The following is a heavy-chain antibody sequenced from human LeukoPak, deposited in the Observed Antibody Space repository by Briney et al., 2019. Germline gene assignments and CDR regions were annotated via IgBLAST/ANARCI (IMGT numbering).Heavy chain of an antibody. V-gene: IGHV3-30*18. CDR1: GFTFSSYA. Sequence: GGSLRLSCAASGFTFSSYAMHWVRQSLGKGLEWVAVMSYDGFNKYYADSVNVRFTISRDKSKNTLYLQMNSLRAEDTAVYYCAKDEYSSSSPDYWGQGTLVTVSS. CDR3: AKDEYSSSSPDY. J-gene: IGHJ4*02. D-gene: IGHD6-6*01. CDR2: MSYDGFNK.